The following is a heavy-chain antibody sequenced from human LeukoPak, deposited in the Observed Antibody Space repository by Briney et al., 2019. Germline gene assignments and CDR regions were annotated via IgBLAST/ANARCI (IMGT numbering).Heavy chain of an antibody. D-gene: IGHD1-26*01. J-gene: IGHJ4*02. Sequence: SETLSLTCTVSGDSITSGNYYWSWIRQPAGKGLEWIGRIYTSGSTNYNPSLKSRVTISVDTSKNQFSLKLSSVTAADTAVYYCASSQWELEARGNSFDYWGQGTLVIVSS. CDR1: GDSITSGNYY. CDR2: IYTSGST. CDR3: ASSQWELEARGNSFDY. V-gene: IGHV4-61*02.